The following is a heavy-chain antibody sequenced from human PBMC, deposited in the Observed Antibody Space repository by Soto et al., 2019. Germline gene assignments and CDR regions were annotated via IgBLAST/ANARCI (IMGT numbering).Heavy chain of an antibody. CDR3: ASSSLYGMDV. V-gene: IGHV4-39*05. CDR1: GGSISSSSYY. Sequence: PSKTPYLTCTVYGGSISSSSYYWGWIRQPPGKGLEWIGYIYYSGSPYYNPSLKSRVTISVDTSKNQFSLKLSSVTAADTAVYYGASSSLYGMDVWGQGTTVTV. D-gene: IGHD1-1*01. CDR2: IYYSGSP. J-gene: IGHJ6*02.